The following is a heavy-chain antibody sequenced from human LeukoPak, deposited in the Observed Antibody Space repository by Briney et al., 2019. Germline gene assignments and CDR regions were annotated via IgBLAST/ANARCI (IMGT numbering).Heavy chain of an antibody. CDR1: GFTFSSYG. Sequence: TGGSLRLSCAASGFTFSSYGMHWVRQAPGKGLEWVAVIWYDGSNKYYADSVKGRFTISRDNSKNTLYLQMNSLRAEDTAVYYCARETGSSGYMPSRGGAFDIWGQGTMVTVSS. CDR2: IWYDGSNK. J-gene: IGHJ3*02. V-gene: IGHV3-33*01. D-gene: IGHD3-22*01. CDR3: ARETGSSGYMPSRGGAFDI.